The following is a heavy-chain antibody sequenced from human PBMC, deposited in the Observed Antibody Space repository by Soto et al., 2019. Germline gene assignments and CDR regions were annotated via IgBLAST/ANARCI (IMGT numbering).Heavy chain of an antibody. CDR3: ARDLDASGSYYTDY. Sequence: QVQLVQSGAEVKKPGASVTVSCKTSGYTFSSIGIGWVRQAPGQGLEWMGWISPHKGDTYYAQRLQGRLTMTTDTSTSTAYMELRNLRSDDTAVYFCARDLDASGSYYTDYWGQGTLVTVSS. CDR2: ISPHKGDT. J-gene: IGHJ4*02. V-gene: IGHV1-18*01. CDR1: GYTFSSIG. D-gene: IGHD3-10*01.